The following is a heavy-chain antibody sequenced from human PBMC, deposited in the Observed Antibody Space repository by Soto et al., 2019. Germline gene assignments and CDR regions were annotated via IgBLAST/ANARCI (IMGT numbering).Heavy chain of an antibody. D-gene: IGHD3-22*01. CDR2: ISYDGSNK. J-gene: IGHJ4*02. CDR1: GFTFSSYG. CDR3: AKDGYYYDSSGYYSNFLFDY. Sequence: QVQLVESGGGVVQPGRSLRLSCAASGFTFSSYGMHWVRQAPGKGLEWVAVISYDGSNKYYADSVKGRFTISRDNSKNTLYLQMNSLRAEDTAVYYCAKDGYYYDSSGYYSNFLFDYWGQGTLVTVSS. V-gene: IGHV3-30*18.